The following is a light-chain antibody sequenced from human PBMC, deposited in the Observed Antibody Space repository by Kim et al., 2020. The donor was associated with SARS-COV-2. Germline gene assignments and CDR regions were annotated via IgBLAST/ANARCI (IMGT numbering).Light chain of an antibody. CDR2: SNN. V-gene: IGLV1-44*01. J-gene: IGLJ3*02. CDR3: AAWDDSLNGWV. CDR1: SSNIGSNT. Sequence: GQRVTISCSGSSSNIGSNTVNWYHQHPGTAPQLLIYSNNQRPSGVPDRFSGSKSGTTASLAISGLQSEDEADYFCAAWDDSLNGWVFGGGTQLTVL.